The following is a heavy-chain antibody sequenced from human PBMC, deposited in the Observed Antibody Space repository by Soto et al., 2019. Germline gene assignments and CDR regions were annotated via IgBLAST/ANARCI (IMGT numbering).Heavy chain of an antibody. J-gene: IGHJ4*02. CDR3: AKDGIRGIHIDN. V-gene: IGHV3-23*01. CDR2: ISVDGGST. Sequence: GGSLRLSCAASGLTLTRYPMSWVRQAPGKGLQWVSSISVDGGSTYYPDSVKGRFTISRDSSNNTLYLQMNSLRAEDTAVYYCAKDGIRGIHIDNWGQGTLVTVSS. CDR1: GLTLTRYP.